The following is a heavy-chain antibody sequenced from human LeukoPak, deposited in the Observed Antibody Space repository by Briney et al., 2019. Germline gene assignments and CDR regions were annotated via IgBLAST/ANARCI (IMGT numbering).Heavy chain of an antibody. Sequence: GRSLRLSCAASGFTFSSYGMHWVRQAPGKGLEGVAVISYDGSNKYYADSVKGRFTISRDNSKNTLYLQMNSLRAEDTAVYYCAKGRRVQGVMDFDYWGQGTLVTVSS. CDR3: AKGRRVQGVMDFDY. CDR1: GFTFSSYG. V-gene: IGHV3-30*18. J-gene: IGHJ4*02. D-gene: IGHD3-10*01. CDR2: ISYDGSNK.